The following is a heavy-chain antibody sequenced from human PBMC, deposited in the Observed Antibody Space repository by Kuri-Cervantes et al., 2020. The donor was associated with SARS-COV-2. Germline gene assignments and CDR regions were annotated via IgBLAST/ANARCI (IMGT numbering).Heavy chain of an antibody. CDR3: ARTSYGSALH. J-gene: IGHJ4*02. D-gene: IGHD3-10*01. CDR1: GYSISSGYY. Sequence: ESLKISCTVSGYSISSGYYWGWIRQPPGKGLEWIGSIYHSGSTYYNPSLKSRVTISVDTSKNQFSLKLSSVTAADTAVYYCARTSYGSALHWGQGTLVTVSS. CDR2: IYHSGST. V-gene: IGHV4-38-2*02.